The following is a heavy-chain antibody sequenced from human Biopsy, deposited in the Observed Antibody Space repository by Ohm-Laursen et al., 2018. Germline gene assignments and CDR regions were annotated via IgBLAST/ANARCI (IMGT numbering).Heavy chain of an antibody. V-gene: IGHV3-53*05. CDR2: IFAGGGRT. J-gene: IGHJ4*02. CDR3: AKDRYNYTPIGGFSMDV. CDR1: GLSIGTNY. D-gene: IGHD5-18*01. Sequence: SLRLSCTASGLSIGTNYMTWVRQAPGKGLDWVSIIFAGGGRTYYVDSVKGRFTISRDNSRDTLYLQMSSLRAEDTAVYYCAKDRYNYTPIGGFSMDVWGRGTLVTVSS.